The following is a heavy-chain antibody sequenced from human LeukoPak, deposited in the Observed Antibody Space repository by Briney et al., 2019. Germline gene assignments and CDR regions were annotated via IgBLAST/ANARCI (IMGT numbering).Heavy chain of an antibody. CDR3: ARDVDTAMARDYYYGMDV. V-gene: IGHV3-30-3*01. CDR1: GFTFSSYA. J-gene: IGHJ6*02. CDR2: ISYDGSNK. D-gene: IGHD5-18*01. Sequence: PGGSLRLSCAASGFTFSSYAMHWVRQAPGKGLEWVAVISYDGSNKYYADSVKGRFTISRDYSRNTLYLQMNSLRAEDTAVYYCARDVDTAMARDYYYGMDVWGQGTTVTVSS.